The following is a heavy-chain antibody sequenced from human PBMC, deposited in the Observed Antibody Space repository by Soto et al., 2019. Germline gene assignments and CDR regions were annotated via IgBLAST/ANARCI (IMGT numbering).Heavy chain of an antibody. CDR3: ARDIAARRGGWFDP. J-gene: IGHJ5*02. Sequence: SETLSLTCTVSGGSISSSSYYWCWIRQPPGKGLEWIGSIYYSGSTYYNPSLKSRVTISVDTSKNQFSLKLSSVTAADTAVYYCARDIAARRGGWFDPWGQGTLVTVSS. CDR2: IYYSGST. D-gene: IGHD6-6*01. V-gene: IGHV4-39*01. CDR1: GGSISSSSYY.